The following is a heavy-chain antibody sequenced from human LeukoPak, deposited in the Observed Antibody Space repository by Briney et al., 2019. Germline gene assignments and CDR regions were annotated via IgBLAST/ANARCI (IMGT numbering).Heavy chain of an antibody. CDR3: ARDLYEEDTAMDPRTEGLDP. CDR1: GYSFTSYY. Sequence: ASVKVSCKASGYSFTSYYMHWVRQAPGQGLEWMGWINTNTGNPTYAQGFTGRFVFSLDTSVSTAYLQISSLKAEDTAVYYCARDLYEEDTAMDPRTEGLDPWGQGTLVTVSS. CDR2: INTNTGNP. V-gene: IGHV7-4-1*02. J-gene: IGHJ5*02. D-gene: IGHD5-18*01.